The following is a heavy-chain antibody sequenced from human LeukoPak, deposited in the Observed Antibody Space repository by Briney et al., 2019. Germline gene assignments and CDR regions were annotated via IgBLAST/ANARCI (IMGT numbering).Heavy chain of an antibody. CDR3: AKSIATAGPDSYNWFDP. CDR1: GFTFSSYA. CDR2: ISYDGSNK. V-gene: IGHV3-30-3*02. J-gene: IGHJ5*02. D-gene: IGHD6-13*01. Sequence: GRSLRLSCAASGFTFSSYAMHWVRQAPGKGLEWVAVISYDGSNKYYADSVKGRFTISRDNSKNTVSLEMNSLRSEDTAIYYCAKSIATAGPDSYNWFDPWGQGTQVTVSS.